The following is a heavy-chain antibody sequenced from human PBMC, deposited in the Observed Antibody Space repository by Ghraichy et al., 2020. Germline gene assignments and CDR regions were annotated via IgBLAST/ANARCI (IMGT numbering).Heavy chain of an antibody. V-gene: IGHV3-23*01. CDR1: GFTFSSCA. CDR3: AKHDASLVRGVIYYYYYGMDV. D-gene: IGHD3-10*01. CDR2: ISGSGGST. J-gene: IGHJ6*02. Sequence: GGSLRLSCAASGFTFSSCAMSWVRQAPGKGPEWVSAISGSGGSTYYADSVKGRFTISRDNSKNTLSLQMNSQRAEDTAVYYCAKHDASLVRGVIYYYYYGMDVWGQGTTVTVSS.